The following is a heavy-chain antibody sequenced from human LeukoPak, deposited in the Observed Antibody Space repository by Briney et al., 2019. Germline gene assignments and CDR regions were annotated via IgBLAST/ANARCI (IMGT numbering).Heavy chain of an antibody. Sequence: SETLSLTCTVSGGSISSSSYYWGWIRQPPGKGLEWIGSIYYSGSTYYNPSLKSRVTISVDTSKNQLSLKLSSVTAADTAVYYCARAKRGDYGDFNWFDPWGQGTLVTVSS. CDR2: IYYSGST. J-gene: IGHJ5*02. D-gene: IGHD4-17*01. CDR3: ARAKRGDYGDFNWFDP. CDR1: GGSISSSSYY. V-gene: IGHV4-39*07.